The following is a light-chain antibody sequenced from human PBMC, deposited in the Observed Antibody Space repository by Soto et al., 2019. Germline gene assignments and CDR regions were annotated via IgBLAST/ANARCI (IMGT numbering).Light chain of an antibody. CDR1: SSNIGNNY. V-gene: IGLV1-51*01. CDR2: DNN. J-gene: IGLJ2*01. Sequence: QSVLTQSPSVSAAPGQKVTISCSGSSSNIGNNYVSWYQQLPGAAPKLLIYDNNKRPSGIPDRFSGSKSGTSGTLDITGLQTGDEAHYYCATWDGSLPGEVFGGGTKLTVL. CDR3: ATWDGSLPGEV.